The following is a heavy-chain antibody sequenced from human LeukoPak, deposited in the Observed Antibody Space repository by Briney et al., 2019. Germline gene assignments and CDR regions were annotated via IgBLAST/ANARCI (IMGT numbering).Heavy chain of an antibody. D-gene: IGHD6-19*01. V-gene: IGHV3-43*01. CDR1: GFTFDDYT. CDR2: ISWDGGST. Sequence: HPGGSLRLSCAASGFTFDDYTMHWVRHAPGKGLEWVSLISWDGGSTYYADSVKGRFTISRDNSKNSLYLQMNSLRTEDTALYYCAKGAVAGTGYYYYYMDVWGKGTTVTVSS. CDR3: AKGAVAGTGYYYYYMDV. J-gene: IGHJ6*03.